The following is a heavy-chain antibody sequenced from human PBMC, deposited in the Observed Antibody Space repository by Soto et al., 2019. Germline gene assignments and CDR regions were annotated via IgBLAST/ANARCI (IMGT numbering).Heavy chain of an antibody. CDR1: GYTFTSCG. Sequence: QVQLVQCGAEVKNPGASVKVSCMASGYTFTSCGISWVRQAPGQGLEWMGWIRAYNGNTNYAQKLQGRVSMTTDTSTSTAYMELRSLRSDDTAGYYSARYLPTMDVWGQGTTVTVSS. J-gene: IGHJ6*02. CDR3: ARYLPTMDV. CDR2: IRAYNGNT. V-gene: IGHV1-18*01.